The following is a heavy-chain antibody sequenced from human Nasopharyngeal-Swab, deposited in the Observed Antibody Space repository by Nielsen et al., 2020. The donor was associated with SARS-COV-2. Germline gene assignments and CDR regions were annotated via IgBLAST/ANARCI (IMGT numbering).Heavy chain of an antibody. CDR2: IVVGSGNT. J-gene: IGHJ3*02. CDR1: GFTFTSSA. Sequence: SVKVSCKASGFTFTSSAVQWVRQARGQRLEWIGWIVVGSGNTNYAQKFQERVTITRDMSTSTAYMELSSLRSEDTAVYYCAASPNYYDRSGYPFDIWGQGTMVTVSS. V-gene: IGHV1-58*01. CDR3: AASPNYYDRSGYPFDI. D-gene: IGHD3-22*01.